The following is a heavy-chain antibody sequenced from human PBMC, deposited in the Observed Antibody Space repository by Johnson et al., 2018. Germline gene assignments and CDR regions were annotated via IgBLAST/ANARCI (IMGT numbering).Heavy chain of an antibody. Sequence: QVQLVQSGAEVKKPGSSXKVSCKASGGTFSSYAISWVRQAPGQGLEWMGGIIPIFGTANSAQKFQGRVTITRDTSASTAYMELSGLRSEATAVYYCARDRACSGGSCYSLFGYYDMDVWVKGTTVTVSS. CDR1: GGTFSSYA. D-gene: IGHD2-15*01. V-gene: IGHV1-69*06. CDR3: ARDRACSGGSCYSLFGYYDMDV. J-gene: IGHJ6*03. CDR2: IIPIFGTA.